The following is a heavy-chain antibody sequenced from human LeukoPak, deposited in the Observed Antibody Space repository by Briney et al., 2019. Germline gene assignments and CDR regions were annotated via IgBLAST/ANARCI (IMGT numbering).Heavy chain of an antibody. CDR2: ISGSGGST. Sequence: PGGSLRLSCAASGFTFSSYAMRWVRQAPGKGLEWVSGISGSGGSTSYADSVKGRFTVSRDNSKNTLYLQMSGLRAEDTALYYCAKRSGYDFWSGFDPWGQGTLVIVSS. D-gene: IGHD3-3*01. CDR1: GFTFSSYA. CDR3: AKRSGYDFWSGFDP. J-gene: IGHJ5*02. V-gene: IGHV3-23*01.